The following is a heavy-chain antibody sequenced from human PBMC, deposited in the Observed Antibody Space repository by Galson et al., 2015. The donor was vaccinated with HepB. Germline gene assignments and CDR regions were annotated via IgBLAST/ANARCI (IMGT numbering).Heavy chain of an antibody. CDR2: IRYDGSDK. CDR1: GFTFSNYG. V-gene: IGHV3-30*02. Sequence: SLRLSCAASGFTFSNYGIHWVRQAPGKGLEWVAFIRYDGSDKYYAESVKGRFTISRDNAKNSLYLQMNSLRAEDTAVYYCARDQGITMVRGVTGDYWGQGTLVTVSS. CDR3: ARDQGITMVRGVTGDY. D-gene: IGHD3-10*01. J-gene: IGHJ4*02.